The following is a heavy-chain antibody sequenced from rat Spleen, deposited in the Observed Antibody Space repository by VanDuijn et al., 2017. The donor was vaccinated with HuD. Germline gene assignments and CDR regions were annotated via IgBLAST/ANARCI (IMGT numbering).Heavy chain of an antibody. CDR2: ISYDGSST. Sequence: EVQLVESGGGLVQPGRSLKLSCAASGFTFSDYYMAWVRQAPTKGLEWVATISYDGSSTYYRDSMKGRFTISRDNAKSTLYLQISSLRSEDTATYYCARQEDYGGYSRDYFGYWGQGVVVTVSS. J-gene: IGHJ2*01. D-gene: IGHD1-11*01. CDR1: GFTFSDYY. CDR3: ARQEDYGGYSRDYFGY. V-gene: IGHV5-22*01.